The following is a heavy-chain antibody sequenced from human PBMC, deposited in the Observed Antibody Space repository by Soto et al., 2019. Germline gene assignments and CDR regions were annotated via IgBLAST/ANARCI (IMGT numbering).Heavy chain of an antibody. Sequence: HPGGSLRLSCAASGLTFRIYAMHWVRQAPGKGLECVAVISYDGSNKFYRDSVKGRFTISRDNSKNTLYLQINSLRYEDTAVYYCARGDREDIAVVVGARPGEYGVDVWRQGTTVTVSS. CDR1: GLTFRIYA. CDR2: ISYDGSNK. J-gene: IGHJ6*02. V-gene: IGHV3-30-3*01. D-gene: IGHD2-15*01. CDR3: ARGDREDIAVVVGARPGEYGVDV.